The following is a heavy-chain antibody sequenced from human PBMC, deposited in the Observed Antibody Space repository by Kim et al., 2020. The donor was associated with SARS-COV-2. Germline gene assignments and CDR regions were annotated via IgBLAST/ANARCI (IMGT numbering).Heavy chain of an antibody. J-gene: IGHJ4*02. CDR1: GFTFGDYA. CDR2: IRSKAYGGTT. CDR3: TRVPVTDTAMVLGRYYFDY. D-gene: IGHD5-18*01. V-gene: IGHV3-49*03. Sequence: GGSLRLSCTASGFTFGDYAMSWFRQAPGKGLEWVGFIRSKAYGGTTEYAASVKGRFTISRDDSKSIAYLQMNSLKTEDTAVYYCTRVPVTDTAMVLGRYYFDYWGQGTLVTVSS.